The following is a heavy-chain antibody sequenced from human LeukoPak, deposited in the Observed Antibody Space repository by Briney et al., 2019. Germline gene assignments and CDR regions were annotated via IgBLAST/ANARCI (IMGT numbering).Heavy chain of an antibody. CDR1: GFTFSSYA. Sequence: GGSLRLSCAASGFTFSSYAMHWVRQAPGKGLEWVAVISYDGSNKYYADSVKGRFTISRDNSKNTLYLQVNSLRAEDTAVYYCARDQSGSYPSQYFQHWGQGTLVTVSS. V-gene: IGHV3-30-3*01. J-gene: IGHJ1*01. D-gene: IGHD1-26*01. CDR2: ISYDGSNK. CDR3: ARDQSGSYPSQYFQH.